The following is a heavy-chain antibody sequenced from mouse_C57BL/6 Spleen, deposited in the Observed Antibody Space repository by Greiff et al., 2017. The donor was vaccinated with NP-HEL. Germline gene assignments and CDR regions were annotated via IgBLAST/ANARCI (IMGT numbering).Heavy chain of an antibody. J-gene: IGHJ2*01. CDR3: ARCPYYGSSYEYYFDY. D-gene: IGHD1-1*01. V-gene: IGHV3-8*01. CDR1: GYSITSDY. Sequence: EVKLMESGPGLAKPSQTLSLTCSVTGYSITSDYWNWIRKFPGNKLEYMGYISYSGSTYYNPSLKSRISITRDTSKNQYYLQLNSVTTEDTATYYCARCPYYGSSYEYYFDYWGHGTTLTVSS. CDR2: ISYSGST.